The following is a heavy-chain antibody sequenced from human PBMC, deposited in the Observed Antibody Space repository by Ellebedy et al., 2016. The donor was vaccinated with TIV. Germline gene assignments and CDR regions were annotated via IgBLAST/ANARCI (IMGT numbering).Heavy chain of an antibody. Sequence: GESLKISCAASGFTFSTYAMSWVRQAPGKGLEWVSNIKQDGSEKYYVDSVKGRFTISRDNAKNSLYLEMNTLRAEDTAVYYCARDSRSRLIPDYFYYMDVWGKGTTVTVSS. CDR2: IKQDGSEK. CDR3: ARDSRSRLIPDYFYYMDV. J-gene: IGHJ6*03. CDR1: GFTFSTYA. V-gene: IGHV3-7*01. D-gene: IGHD3-16*01.